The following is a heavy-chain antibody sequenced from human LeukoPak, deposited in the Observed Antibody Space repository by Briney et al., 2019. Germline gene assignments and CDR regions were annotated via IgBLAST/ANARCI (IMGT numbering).Heavy chain of an antibody. V-gene: IGHV1-8*01. CDR2: MNPNSGNT. Sequence: ASVKVSCKASGYTFTSYDINWVRQATGQGLEWMGWMNPNSGNTGYAQKFQGRVTMTRNTSISTAYMELSSLRSEDTAVYYCAYSSSWYLPFDYWGQGTLVTVSS. CDR1: GYTFTSYD. CDR3: AYSSSWYLPFDY. D-gene: IGHD6-13*01. J-gene: IGHJ4*02.